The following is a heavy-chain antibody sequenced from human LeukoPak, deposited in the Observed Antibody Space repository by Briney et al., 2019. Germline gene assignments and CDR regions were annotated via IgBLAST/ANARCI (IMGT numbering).Heavy chain of an antibody. CDR3: ARVREAYTNPFFDY. D-gene: IGHD4-11*01. CDR2: INHSGST. Sequence: PSETLSLTCAVYGGSFSGYYWSWIRQPPGKGLEWIGEINHSGSTNYNPSLKSRVTISVDRSKNQFSLKLSSVTAADTAVFYCARVREAYTNPFFDYWGQGTLVTASS. J-gene: IGHJ4*02. V-gene: IGHV4-34*01. CDR1: GGSFSGYY.